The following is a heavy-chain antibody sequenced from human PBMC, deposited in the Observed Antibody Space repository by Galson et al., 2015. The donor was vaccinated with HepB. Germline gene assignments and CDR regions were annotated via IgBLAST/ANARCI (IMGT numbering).Heavy chain of an antibody. CDR3: ATASLFYYYDSSGLVN. D-gene: IGHD3-22*01. V-gene: IGHV1-24*01. CDR1: GYTLTELS. Sequence: SVKVSCKVSGYTLTELSMHWVRQAPGKGLEWMGGFDPEDGETIYAQKLQGRVTMTEDTSTDTAYMELSRLRSEDTAVDYFATASLFYYYDSSGLVNWGQGTLVTVSS. J-gene: IGHJ4*02. CDR2: FDPEDGET.